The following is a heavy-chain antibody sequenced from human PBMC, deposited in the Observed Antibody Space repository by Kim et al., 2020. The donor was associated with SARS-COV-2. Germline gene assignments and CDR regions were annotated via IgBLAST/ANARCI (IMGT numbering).Heavy chain of an antibody. CDR2: IRSKANSYAT. V-gene: IGHV3-73*01. CDR3: SREGDYYGMDV. J-gene: IGHJ6*02. CDR1: GFTFSGAG. Sequence: GGSLRLSCAASGFTFSGAGMHWVRQASGKGLEWVGRIRSKANSYATVYAASVKGRFTISRDDSKNVAYLQMNSLKTEDTAVYYCSREGDYYGMDVWGQGTTVTVSS.